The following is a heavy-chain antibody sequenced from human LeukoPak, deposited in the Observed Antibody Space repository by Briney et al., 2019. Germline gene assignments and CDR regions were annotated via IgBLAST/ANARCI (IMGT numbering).Heavy chain of an antibody. V-gene: IGHV3-43*01. D-gene: IGHD3-3*01. CDR3: AKDLVGLRFLEWKGGLDY. CDR2: ISWDGGST. CDR1: GFTFDDYT. J-gene: IGHJ4*02. Sequence: PGGSLRLSCAASGFTFDDYTMHWVRQAPGKGLEWVSLISWDGGSTYYADSVKGRFTISRDNSKNSLYLQMNSLRTEDTALYYCAKDLVGLRFLEWKGGLDYWGQGTLVTVSS.